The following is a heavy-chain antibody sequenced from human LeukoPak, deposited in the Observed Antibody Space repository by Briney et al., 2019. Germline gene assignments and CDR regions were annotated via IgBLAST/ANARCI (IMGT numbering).Heavy chain of an antibody. CDR1: GFTFSSHH. V-gene: IGHV3-23*01. CDR2: ISGSGST. Sequence: PGGSLRLSCAASGFTFSSHHMYWVRQAPGKGLEWVSGISGSGSTFYADSVKGRFTISRDNSKNTLYLQMNNLRAEDTAVHYCAKALSGSRAFDIWGQRTMVTVSS. D-gene: IGHD3-22*01. J-gene: IGHJ3*02. CDR3: AKALSGSRAFDI.